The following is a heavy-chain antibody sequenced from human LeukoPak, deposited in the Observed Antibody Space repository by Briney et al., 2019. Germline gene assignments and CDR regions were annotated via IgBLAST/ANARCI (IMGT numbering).Heavy chain of an antibody. Sequence: GGSLRLSCAASGFTFSSYGMHWVRQAPGKGLEWVAFIRYDGSNKYYADSVKGRFTISRDNSRNTLYLQMNSLRAEDTAVYYCAKDFGTAMVTFDYWGQGTLVTVSS. CDR2: IRYDGSNK. CDR1: GFTFSSYG. V-gene: IGHV3-30*02. CDR3: AKDFGTAMVTFDY. D-gene: IGHD5-18*01. J-gene: IGHJ4*02.